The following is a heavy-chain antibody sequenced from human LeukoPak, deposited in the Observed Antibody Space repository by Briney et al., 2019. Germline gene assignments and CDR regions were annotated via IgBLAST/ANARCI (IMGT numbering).Heavy chain of an antibody. J-gene: IGHJ6*02. V-gene: IGHV3-73*01. CDR1: GFTFSGSA. D-gene: IGHD3-22*01. CDR3: TRLEVSHTYYYYGMDA. CDR2: IRSKANSYAT. Sequence: GGSLRLSCAASGFTFSGSAMHWVRQASGKGLEWVGRIRSKANSYATAYAASVKGRFTISRDDSKNTAYLQMNSLKTEDTAVYYCTRLEVSHTYYYYGMDAWGQGTTVTVSS.